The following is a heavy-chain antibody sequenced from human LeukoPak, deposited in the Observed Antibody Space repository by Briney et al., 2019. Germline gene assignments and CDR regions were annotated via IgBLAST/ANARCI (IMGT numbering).Heavy chain of an antibody. V-gene: IGHV4-34*01. J-gene: IGHJ4*02. CDR2: INHSGST. D-gene: IGHD5-24*01. CDR3: ARSRLHPIIFDY. Sequence: PSETLSLTCIVSGGSMNNYYWSWIRQPPGKGLEWIGEINHSGSTNYNPSLKSRVTISVDTSKTQFSLKLSSVTAADTAVYYCARSRLHPIIFDYWGQGTLVTVSS. CDR1: GGSMNNYY.